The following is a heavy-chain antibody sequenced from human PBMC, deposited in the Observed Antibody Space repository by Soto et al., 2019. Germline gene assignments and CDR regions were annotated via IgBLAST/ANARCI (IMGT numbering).Heavy chain of an antibody. CDR3: AREEMSHSDYYYGMDV. Sequence: QVQLVQSGAEVKKPGSSVKVSCKASGGTFSSYAISWVRQAPGQGLEWMGGIIPIFGTANYAQKFQGRVTITADESTSTADMELSSLRSEDTAVYYCAREEMSHSDYYYGMDVWGQGTTVTVSS. V-gene: IGHV1-69*01. D-gene: IGHD2-21*01. J-gene: IGHJ6*02. CDR2: IIPIFGTA. CDR1: GGTFSSYA.